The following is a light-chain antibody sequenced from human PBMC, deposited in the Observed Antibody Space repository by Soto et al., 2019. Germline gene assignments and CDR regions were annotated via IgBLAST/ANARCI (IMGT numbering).Light chain of an antibody. J-gene: IGKJ1*01. CDR1: QSIDSW. Sequence: DIQMTQSPSTLSASVGDRVTITCPASQSIDSWLAWYQQKPGKAPKLLIYDASSLESGVPSRFSGSGSGTEFTLTISSLQPDDFATYYCQQYNRYSWTFGQGTKVEIK. CDR3: QQYNRYSWT. V-gene: IGKV1-5*01. CDR2: DAS.